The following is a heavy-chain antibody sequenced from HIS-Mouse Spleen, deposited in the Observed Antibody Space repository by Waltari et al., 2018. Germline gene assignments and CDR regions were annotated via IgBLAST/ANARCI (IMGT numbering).Heavy chain of an antibody. V-gene: IGHV3-21*01. Sequence: EVQLVESGGGLVKPGGSLRLSCAASGFTFSSYSMNWVRQAPGKGLEGVSTISSSSSYTYCADAVKGRFTISRDNAKNSLYLQMNSLRAEDTAVYYCARDRTNWGFDYWGQGTLVTVSS. CDR2: ISSSSSYT. CDR1: GFTFSSYS. D-gene: IGHD7-27*01. J-gene: IGHJ4*02. CDR3: ARDRTNWGFDY.